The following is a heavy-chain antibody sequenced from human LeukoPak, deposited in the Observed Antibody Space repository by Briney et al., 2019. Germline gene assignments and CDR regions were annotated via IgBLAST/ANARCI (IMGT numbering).Heavy chain of an antibody. D-gene: IGHD6-13*01. CDR3: AVPLYSSSWYGGSNWFDP. J-gene: IGHJ5*02. Sequence: ASVKVSCKASGYTFNSSYMHWVRQAPGQGLEWMGIINPSDDSTRYAQKFQGRVTMTKDTSTNTVYMYLSSLRSEDTAVYYCAVPLYSSSWYGGSNWFDPWGQGTLVTVSS. CDR2: INPSDDST. CDR1: GYTFNSSY. V-gene: IGHV1-46*02.